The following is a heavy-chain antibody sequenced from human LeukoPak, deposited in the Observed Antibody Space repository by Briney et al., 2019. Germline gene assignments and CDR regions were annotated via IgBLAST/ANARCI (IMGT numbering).Heavy chain of an antibody. CDR3: AKDTSVRGVIISPHDY. D-gene: IGHD3-10*01. Sequence: GGSLRLSRAASGFTFSSYGMHWVRQAPGKGLEWVAFIWYDGSNKYYADSVKGRFTISRDNSKKTLYLQMNSLRAEDTAVYYCAKDTSVRGVIISPHDYWGQGTLVTVSS. J-gene: IGHJ4*02. V-gene: IGHV3-30*02. CDR1: GFTFSSYG. CDR2: IWYDGSNK.